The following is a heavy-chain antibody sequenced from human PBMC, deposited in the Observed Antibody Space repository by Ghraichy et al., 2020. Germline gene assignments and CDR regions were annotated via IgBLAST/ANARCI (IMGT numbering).Heavy chain of an antibody. CDR2: INRDGSST. CDR3: ARCNQQWLVYYYHGTDG. Sequence: GGSLRLSCAASGFTFSSYWMNWVRQAPGKGLELVSNINRDGSSTNYADSVKGRFTISRDNDKNTLYLQMNSLRAEDTAVYYCARCNQQWLVYYYHGTDGWSQATTVTVSS. V-gene: IGHV3-74*01. J-gene: IGHJ6*02. CDR1: GFTFSSYW. D-gene: IGHD6-19*01.